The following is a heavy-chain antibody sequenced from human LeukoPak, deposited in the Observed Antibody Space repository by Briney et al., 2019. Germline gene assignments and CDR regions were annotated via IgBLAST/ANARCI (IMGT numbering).Heavy chain of an antibody. CDR1: GFTFDDYA. CDR3: AKAAIRQQLAYWYFDL. Sequence: GGSLRLSCAASGFTFDDYAMHWVRQAPGKGLEWVSGISWNSGSIGYADSVKGRFTISRDNAKNSLYLQMNSLGAEDTALYYCAKAAIRQQLAYWYFDLWGRGTLVTVSS. J-gene: IGHJ2*01. D-gene: IGHD6-13*01. V-gene: IGHV3-9*01. CDR2: ISWNSGSI.